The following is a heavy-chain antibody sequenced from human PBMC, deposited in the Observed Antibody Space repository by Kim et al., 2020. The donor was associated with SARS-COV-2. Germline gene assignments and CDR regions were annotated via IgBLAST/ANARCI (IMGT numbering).Heavy chain of an antibody. V-gene: IGHV4-59*08. J-gene: IGHJ5*02. CDR3: ARRYSSSWYAIDP. CDR2: IYYSGST. CDR1: GGSISSYY. Sequence: SETLSLTCTVSGGSISSYYWSWIRQPPGKGLEWIGYIYYSGSTNYNPSLKSRVTISVDTSKNQFSLKLSSVTAADTAVYYYARRYSSSWYAIDPWGQGT. D-gene: IGHD6-13*01.